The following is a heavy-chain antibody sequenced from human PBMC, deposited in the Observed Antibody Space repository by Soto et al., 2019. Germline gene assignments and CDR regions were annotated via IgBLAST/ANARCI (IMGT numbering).Heavy chain of an antibody. CDR3: ARDTYDTTGYPPDY. CDR1: GYTFTSYG. CDR2: ISTFHGNT. Sequence: ASVKVSCKASGYTFTSYGISWVRQAPGQGLEWMGWISTFHGNTNYAQKLQGSVTMTTDTSTSTAYMELRSLTSDDTAIYYCARDTYDTTGYPPDYWGKGTLVTVSS. D-gene: IGHD3-22*01. J-gene: IGHJ4*02. V-gene: IGHV1-18*04.